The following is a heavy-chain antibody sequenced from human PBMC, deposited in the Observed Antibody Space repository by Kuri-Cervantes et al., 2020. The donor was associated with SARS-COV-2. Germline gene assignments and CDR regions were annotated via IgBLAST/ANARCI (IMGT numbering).Heavy chain of an antibody. Sequence: GGSLRPSCAASGFTFSDYYMSWIRQAPGKGLEWVSYISSSSSYIYYADSVKGRLTISRDNAKYSLYLQMNSLRAEDTAVYYCARDRASGWRGGFGYWGQGTLVTVSS. CDR3: ARDRASGWRGGFGY. CDR2: ISSSSSYI. D-gene: IGHD6-19*01. CDR1: GFTFSDYY. V-gene: IGHV3-11*06. J-gene: IGHJ4*02.